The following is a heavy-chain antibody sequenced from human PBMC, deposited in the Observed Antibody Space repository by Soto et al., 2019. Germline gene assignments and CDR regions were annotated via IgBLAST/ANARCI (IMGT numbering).Heavy chain of an antibody. J-gene: IGHJ6*02. Sequence: GGSLRLSCAASGFTFSSYGMHWVRQAPGKGLEWVAVISYDGSNKYYADSVKGRFTISRDNSKNTLYLQMNSLRAEDTAVYHCAKDRRYYDFWSGLGYYYYYYGMDVWGQGTTVTVSS. CDR2: ISYDGSNK. CDR3: AKDRRYYDFWSGLGYYYYYYGMDV. V-gene: IGHV3-30*18. CDR1: GFTFSSYG. D-gene: IGHD3-3*01.